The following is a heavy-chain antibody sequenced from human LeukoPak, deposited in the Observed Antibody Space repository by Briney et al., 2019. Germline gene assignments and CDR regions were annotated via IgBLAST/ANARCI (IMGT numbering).Heavy chain of an antibody. V-gene: IGHV4-34*01. CDR1: GGSFSGYY. CDR3: ARAITGTLDY. D-gene: IGHD1-20*01. J-gene: IGHJ4*02. CDR2: INHTGST. Sequence: SETLSLTCAVYGGSFSGYYWSWIRQPPGKGLEWIGEINHTGSTNYNPSLKSRVTISVDTSKNQFSLKLSSVTAADTAVYYCARAITGTLDYWGQGTLVTVSS.